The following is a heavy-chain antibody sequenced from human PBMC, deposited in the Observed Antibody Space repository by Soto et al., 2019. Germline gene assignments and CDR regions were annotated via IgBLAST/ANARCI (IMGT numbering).Heavy chain of an antibody. Sequence: SETLSLTCAVYGGSFNDYFWSWIRQPPGKGLEWIGEINHRGTTNYIPSLKRRVTISVDTSKNQFSLKLISVTAADTAVYFCARERLNLGDLSFNSLDFWGQGPPVTVS. CDR3: ARERLNLGDLSFNSLDF. J-gene: IGHJ4*02. CDR2: INHRGTT. V-gene: IGHV4-34*01. D-gene: IGHD3-16*02. CDR1: GGSFNDYF.